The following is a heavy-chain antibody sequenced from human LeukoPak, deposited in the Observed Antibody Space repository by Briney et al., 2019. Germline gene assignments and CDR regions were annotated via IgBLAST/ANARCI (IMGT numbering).Heavy chain of an antibody. CDR2: IYSGGTT. J-gene: IGHJ4*02. CDR3: ARGKEVITMLRGLKPGYYFDY. CDR1: GFTVSRSY. D-gene: IGHD3-10*01. V-gene: IGHV3-53*01. Sequence: GGSLRLSCAASGFTVSRSYMIWARQAPGKGLEWVSVIYSGGTTYYADSVKGRFTISRDNSKNTLYLQMNSLRAEDTAVYYCARGKEVITMLRGLKPGYYFDYWGQGTLVTVSS.